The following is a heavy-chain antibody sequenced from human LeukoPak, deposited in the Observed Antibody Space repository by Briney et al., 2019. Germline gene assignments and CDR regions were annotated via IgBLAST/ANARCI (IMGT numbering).Heavy chain of an antibody. Sequence: GGSLRLSCAASGFTFSSYGMHWVRQAPGKGLEWVAFIRYDGSTKYYADSVKGRLTISRDNSNNTLCLQMNSLRAEDTAVYCCARDFADYYDSSGYPQAFDYWGQGTLVTVSS. CDR1: GFTFSSYG. J-gene: IGHJ4*02. D-gene: IGHD3-22*01. V-gene: IGHV3-30*02. CDR2: IRYDGSTK. CDR3: ARDFADYYDSSGYPQAFDY.